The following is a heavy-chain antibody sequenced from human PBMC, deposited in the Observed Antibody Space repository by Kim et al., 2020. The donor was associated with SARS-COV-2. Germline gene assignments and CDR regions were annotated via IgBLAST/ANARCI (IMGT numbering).Heavy chain of an antibody. D-gene: IGHD3-10*01. CDR3: AKSSAFFWFCAGLNAFDL. V-gene: IGHV3-30*18. Sequence: WVAVISYERSVKYYADSLKDRFTVSRDSSHNTLYLQMRSLSPEDTALYYCAKSSAFFWFCAGLNAFDLWGRGTLVTVSS. CDR2: ISYERSVK. J-gene: IGHJ3*01.